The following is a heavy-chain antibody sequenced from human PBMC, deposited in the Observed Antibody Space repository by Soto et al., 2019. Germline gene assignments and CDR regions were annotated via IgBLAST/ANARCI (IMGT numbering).Heavy chain of an antibody. J-gene: IGHJ4*01. CDR3: ARTSQFAG. CDR1: CGSFRGYY. V-gene: IGHV4-34*01. CDR2: INHSGST. Sequence: QVQLQQWGAGLLKPSETLSLTCAVYCGSFRGYYWSWIRQPPGKGLEWIGEINHSGSTNYNPSLKSRVTMAVDTSKNQFSLNLSSVTAADKAVYYCARTSQFAGWGHGPLVTVSS. D-gene: IGHD3-16*01.